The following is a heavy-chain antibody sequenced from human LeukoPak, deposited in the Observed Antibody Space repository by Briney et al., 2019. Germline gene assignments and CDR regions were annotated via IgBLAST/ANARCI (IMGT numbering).Heavy chain of an antibody. CDR3: ARNSRGFDP. CDR2: IYHSGST. CDR1: GGSIRSNNW. D-gene: IGHD4-23*01. J-gene: IGHJ5*02. Sequence: PSETLSLTCAVSGGSIRSNNWWSWVRQPPGKGLEWIGEIYHSGSTNYNPSLKSRVTISVDKSKNQLSLNLSSLTAADTAVYYCARNSRGFDPWGQGALVTGSS. V-gene: IGHV4-4*02.